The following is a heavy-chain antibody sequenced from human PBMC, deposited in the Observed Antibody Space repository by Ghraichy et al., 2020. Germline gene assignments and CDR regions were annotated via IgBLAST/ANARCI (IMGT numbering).Heavy chain of an antibody. CDR2: IKQDGSEK. Sequence: GESLNISCAASGFTFSSYWMSWVRQAPGKGLEWVANIKQDGSEKYYVDSVKGRFTISRDNAKNSLYLQMNSLRAEDTAVYYCARDWYQLLYNYYYGMDVWGQGTTVTVSS. CDR1: GFTFSSYW. D-gene: IGHD2-2*01. V-gene: IGHV3-7*01. J-gene: IGHJ6*02. CDR3: ARDWYQLLYNYYYGMDV.